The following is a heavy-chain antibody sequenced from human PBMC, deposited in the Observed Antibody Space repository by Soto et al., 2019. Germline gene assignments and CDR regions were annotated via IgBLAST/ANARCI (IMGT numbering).Heavy chain of an antibody. CDR1: GFTFSTYS. J-gene: IGHJ4*02. CDR2: ISSTSNYI. Sequence: EVQLVESGGGLVKPGGSLRLSCAASGFTFSTYSMNWVRQAPGKGLEWVSSISSTSNYIYYADSVRGRFTISRDNAKSSLYLQMNSLSAEDTAVYYCARDGQQLVPGFDYWGQGSLVTVSS. D-gene: IGHD6-13*01. V-gene: IGHV3-21*01. CDR3: ARDGQQLVPGFDY.